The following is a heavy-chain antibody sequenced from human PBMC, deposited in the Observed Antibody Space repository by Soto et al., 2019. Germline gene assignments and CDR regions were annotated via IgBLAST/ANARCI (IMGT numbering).Heavy chain of an antibody. D-gene: IGHD3-22*01. V-gene: IGHV3-30-3*01. CDR2: ISHDGTNK. CDR3: ASLGENYYERSDYYFDY. J-gene: IGHJ4*02. CDR1: GFTFNSYV. Sequence: PGGSLRLSCAASGFTFNSYVMHWVRQAPGKRLEWVAFISHDGTNKFYADSVKGRFTISRDNSKNTLYLQMNSLRVEDTAVYYCASLGENYYERSDYYFDYWGRGTLVTVSS.